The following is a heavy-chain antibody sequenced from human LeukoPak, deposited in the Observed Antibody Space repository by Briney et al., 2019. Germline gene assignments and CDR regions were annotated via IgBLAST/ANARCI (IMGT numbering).Heavy chain of an antibody. CDR2: IYISGST. V-gene: IGHV4-4*07. CDR1: GGSISSYY. CDR3: ARGKEGSTIPPLRTKNYYYMDV. J-gene: IGHJ6*03. Sequence: SETLSLTCTVSGGSISSYYWGWIRQPAEKGLEWIGRIYISGSTNYNPSLKSRVTMSVDTSKNQFSLKLSSVTAADTAVYYCARGKEGSTIPPLRTKNYYYMDVWGKGTTVTVSS. D-gene: IGHD2-2*02.